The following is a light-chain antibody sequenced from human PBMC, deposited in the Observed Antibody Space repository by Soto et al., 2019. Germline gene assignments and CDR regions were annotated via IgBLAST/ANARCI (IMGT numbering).Light chain of an antibody. CDR1: QSVSSSY. CDR2: GAS. V-gene: IGKV3-20*01. Sequence: EIVLTQSPGTLSLSPGERATLSCRASQSVSSSYLAWYQQKPGQAPRLLIYGASSRATGIPDRFSGSGSGTDFTLTISRLEPEDFAVYYCQQYGSSPPDTFGQGTKREFK. J-gene: IGKJ2*01. CDR3: QQYGSSPPDT.